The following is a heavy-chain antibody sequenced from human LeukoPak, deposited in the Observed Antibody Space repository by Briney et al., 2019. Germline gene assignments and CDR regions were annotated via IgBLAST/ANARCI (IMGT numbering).Heavy chain of an antibody. D-gene: IGHD5-18*01. CDR2: IWYDGSNK. CDR1: GFTFSSYG. CDR3: ARGYSYGDDAFDI. Sequence: GGSLRLSCAASGFTFSSYGMHWVRQAPGKGLEWVAVIWYDGSNKYYADSVKGRFTISRDNSKNTLYLQMNSLRAEDTAVYYCARGYSYGDDAFDIWGQGTMATVSS. J-gene: IGHJ3*02. V-gene: IGHV3-33*01.